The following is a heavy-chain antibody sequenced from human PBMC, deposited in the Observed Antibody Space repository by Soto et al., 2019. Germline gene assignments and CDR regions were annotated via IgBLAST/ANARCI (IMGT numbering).Heavy chain of an antibody. J-gene: IGHJ6*02. CDR3: ARGFWSGYSADDYYYGMDV. V-gene: IGHV1-69*01. CDR2: IIPIFGTA. CDR1: GGTFSSYA. D-gene: IGHD3-3*01. Sequence: QVQLVQSGAEVKKPGSSVKVSCKASGGTFSSYAISWVRQAPGQGLEWMGGIIPIFGTANYAQKFQGRVTITADESTSTAYMELSSLGSEDTAVYYCARGFWSGYSADDYYYGMDVWGQGTTVTVSS.